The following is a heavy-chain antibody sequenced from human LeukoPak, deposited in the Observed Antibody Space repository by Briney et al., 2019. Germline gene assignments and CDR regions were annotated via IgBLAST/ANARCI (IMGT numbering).Heavy chain of an antibody. CDR2: TGGGGETT. CDR3: ARDYADYVGYFFFDY. CDR1: GFTFNNYA. V-gene: IGHV3-23*01. D-gene: IGHD4-17*01. Sequence: PGGSLRLSCAASGFTFNNYAMNWVRQAPGKGLEWVSSTGGGGETTYYADSAKGRFTISRDNSQNTLYLQMNSLRAEDTAVYYCARDYADYVGYFFFDYWGQGTLVTVSS. J-gene: IGHJ4*02.